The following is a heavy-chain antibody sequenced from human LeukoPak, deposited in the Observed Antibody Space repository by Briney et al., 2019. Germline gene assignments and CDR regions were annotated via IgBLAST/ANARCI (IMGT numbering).Heavy chain of an antibody. J-gene: IGHJ4*02. Sequence: GGSLRLSCAASGFTFSSYWMHWVRQAPGKGLVWVSRINSDGSSTSYADSVKGRFTISRDNAKNTLYLQMNSLRAEDTAVYYCAREHSSGAFDYWGQGTLVTVSS. D-gene: IGHD3-22*01. CDR2: INSDGSST. CDR3: AREHSSGAFDY. V-gene: IGHV3-74*01. CDR1: GFTFSSYW.